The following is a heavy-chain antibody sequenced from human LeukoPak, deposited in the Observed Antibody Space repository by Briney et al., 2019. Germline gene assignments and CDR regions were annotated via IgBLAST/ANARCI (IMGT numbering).Heavy chain of an antibody. CDR2: IIPNSGGT. V-gene: IGHV1-2*04. CDR1: GYTFTGYY. CDR3: ARGSPPYSSSWYFPSMMIYGMDV. Sequence: ASVKVFCKASGYTFTGYYMHWVRQAPGQGLEWMGWIIPNSGGTNYAQKFQGWVTMTRDTSISTAYMELSRLRSDDTAVYYCARGSPPYSSSWYFPSMMIYGMDVWGQGTTVTVSS. J-gene: IGHJ6*02. D-gene: IGHD6-13*01.